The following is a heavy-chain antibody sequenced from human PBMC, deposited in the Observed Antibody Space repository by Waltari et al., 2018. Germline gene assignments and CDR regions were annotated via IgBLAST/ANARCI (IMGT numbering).Heavy chain of an antibody. D-gene: IGHD2-8*01. CDR2: IIPIFGTA. Sequence: QVQLVQSGAEVKKPGSSVKVSCKASGGTFSSYAISWVRQAPGQGLEWMGGIIPIFGTANYAQKFQGRVTITADESTSTAYMELSSLRSEDTAVYYCARPILMTGYSYPAYAFDIWGQGTMVTVSS. V-gene: IGHV1-69*12. CDR3: ARPILMTGYSYPAYAFDI. J-gene: IGHJ3*02. CDR1: GGTFSSYA.